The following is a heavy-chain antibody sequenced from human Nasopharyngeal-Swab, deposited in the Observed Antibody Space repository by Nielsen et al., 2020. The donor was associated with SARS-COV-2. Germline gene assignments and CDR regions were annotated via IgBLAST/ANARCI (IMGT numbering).Heavy chain of an antibody. CDR1: GYTFTGYY. CDR3: AGGGYCSGGSCYSFDAFDI. CDR2: INPNRGGT. Sequence: AAVKVSCKASGYTFTGYYMHGVRQAPGQGREWMGRINPNRGGTNYAQKFQGRVTRTRDTSISTAYMELSRLRSDDTAVYYCAGGGYCSGGSCYSFDAFDIWGQGTMVTVSS. D-gene: IGHD2-15*01. V-gene: IGHV1-2*06. J-gene: IGHJ3*02.